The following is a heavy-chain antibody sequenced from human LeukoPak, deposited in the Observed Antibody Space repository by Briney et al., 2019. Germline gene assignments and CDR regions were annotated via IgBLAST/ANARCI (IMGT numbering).Heavy chain of an antibody. V-gene: IGHV1-18*01. CDR1: GYTFINYG. Sequence: WASVKVSCKASGYTFINYGISRVRQAPGQGLEWMGWISAYNGNTNYAQKVKGRVTMTTDTSTSTAYMELRSLRSDDTAMYYCARRIMDYDFWSGSYFGYWGQGTLVTVSS. CDR2: ISAYNGNT. J-gene: IGHJ4*02. CDR3: ARRIMDYDFWSGSYFGY. D-gene: IGHD3-3*01.